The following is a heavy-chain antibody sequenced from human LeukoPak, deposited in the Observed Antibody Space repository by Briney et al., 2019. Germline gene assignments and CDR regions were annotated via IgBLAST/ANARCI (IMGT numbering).Heavy chain of an antibody. Sequence: GGSLRLSCAASGFTFDDYAMHWVRQAPGKGLEWVSGISWNSGSIGYADSVKGRFTISRDNAKNSLYLQMNSLRAEDMALYYCAKDRYDFWSGYYTNWGQGTLVTVSS. D-gene: IGHD3-3*01. CDR1: GFTFDDYA. CDR3: AKDRYDFWSGYYTN. CDR2: ISWNSGSI. V-gene: IGHV3-9*03. J-gene: IGHJ4*02.